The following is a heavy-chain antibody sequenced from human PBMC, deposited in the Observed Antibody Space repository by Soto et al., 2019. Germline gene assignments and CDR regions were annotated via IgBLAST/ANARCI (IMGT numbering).Heavy chain of an antibody. Sequence: QVQLQESGPGLVKPSQTLSLTCTVSGGSITSGDYYWSWIRQPPGKGLEWIGYIYYSGSTYYNPSLKSRITISVDTSKNQFSLKLNSVTAADTAVYYCARSPITSRPGDWFDPGGQGTLVTVSS. D-gene: IGHD6-6*01. CDR2: IYYSGST. V-gene: IGHV4-30-4*01. J-gene: IGHJ5*02. CDR3: ARSPITSRPGDWFDP. CDR1: GGSITSGDYY.